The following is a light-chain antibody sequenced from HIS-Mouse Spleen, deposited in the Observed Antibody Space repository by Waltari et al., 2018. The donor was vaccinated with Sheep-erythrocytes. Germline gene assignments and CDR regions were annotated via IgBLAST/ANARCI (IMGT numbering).Light chain of an antibody. Sequence: SSELTQPPSVSVSPGQTASITCSGDKLGDKYACWYQQKPGQSPVLVIYQETKRPSGIPERFSGSSSGTMATLTISGAQVEDEADYYCYSTDSSGNHSVFGGGTKLTVL. CDR2: QET. J-gene: IGLJ2*01. V-gene: IGLV3-10*01. CDR3: YSTDSSGNHSV. CDR1: KLGDKY.